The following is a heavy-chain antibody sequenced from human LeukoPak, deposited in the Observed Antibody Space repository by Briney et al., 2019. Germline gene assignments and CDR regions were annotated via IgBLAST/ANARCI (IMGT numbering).Heavy chain of an antibody. CDR3: ARVTSGGDHYYGSGSYLYYYYYMDV. Sequence: ASVKVSCKASGYTFTSYGISWVRQAPGQGLEWMGWISAYNGNTNYAQKLQGRVTMTTDTSTSTAYMELRSLRSDDTAVYYCARVTSGGDHYYGSGSYLYYYYYMDVWGKGTTVTVSS. CDR2: ISAYNGNT. J-gene: IGHJ6*03. D-gene: IGHD3-10*01. V-gene: IGHV1-18*01. CDR1: GYTFTSYG.